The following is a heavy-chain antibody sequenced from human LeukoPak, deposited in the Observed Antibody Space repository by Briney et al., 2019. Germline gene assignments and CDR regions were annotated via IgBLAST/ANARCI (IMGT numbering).Heavy chain of an antibody. Sequence: GGSLRVSCAASGFSFSSYGIHWVRQAPGKGLEWVSFISYDGSNKYYADSVKGRFTISRDNSKNTLSLQMNSLRVEDTAVYYCAKDRWVTANFFDYWGQGTLVTVSS. CDR2: ISYDGSNK. CDR3: AKDRWVTANFFDY. V-gene: IGHV3-30*18. D-gene: IGHD2-21*02. CDR1: GFSFSSYG. J-gene: IGHJ4*02.